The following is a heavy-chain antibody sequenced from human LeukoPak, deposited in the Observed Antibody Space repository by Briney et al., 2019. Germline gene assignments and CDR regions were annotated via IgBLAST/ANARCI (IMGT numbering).Heavy chain of an antibody. D-gene: IGHD5-12*01. Sequence: PSETLSLTCTVSGYSISTGYYWDWIRQPPGKGLEWIGTFYHGGSTYYNPSLKSRVTISVDTSKNQFSLNLSSVTAADTAVYYCARHVYDIVALNWFDPWGQGTLVTVSS. CDR2: FYHGGST. CDR1: GYSISTGYY. J-gene: IGHJ5*02. CDR3: ARHVYDIVALNWFDP. V-gene: IGHV4-38-2*02.